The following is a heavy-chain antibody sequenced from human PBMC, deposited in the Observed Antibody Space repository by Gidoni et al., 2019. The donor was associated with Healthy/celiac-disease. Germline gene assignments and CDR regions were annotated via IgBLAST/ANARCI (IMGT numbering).Heavy chain of an antibody. CDR1: GGSISSYY. CDR2: IYYSGST. Sequence: QVQLQESGPGLVKPSETLSLTCTVPGGSISSYYWSWIRQPPGKGLEWIGYIYYSGSTNYNPSLKSRVTISVDTSKNQFSLKLSSVTAADTAVYYCASSPNYYYYGMDVWGQGTTVTVSS. CDR3: ASSPNYYYYGMDV. J-gene: IGHJ6*02. V-gene: IGHV4-59*01.